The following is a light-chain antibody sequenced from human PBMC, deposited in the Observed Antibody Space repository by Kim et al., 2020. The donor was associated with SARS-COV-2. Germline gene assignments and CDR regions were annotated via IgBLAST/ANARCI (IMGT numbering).Light chain of an antibody. CDR3: QAWDRTTAV. V-gene: IGLV3-1*01. CDR2: QDT. J-gene: IGLJ3*02. Sequence: SVSPGQTASITCSGDNLGDTYVSWYQQKPDQSPVLVSYQDTKRPSGIPERFSGSNSGNTATLTISGTQAVDEAYYFFQAWDRTTAVFGGGTQLTVL. CDR1: NLGDTY.